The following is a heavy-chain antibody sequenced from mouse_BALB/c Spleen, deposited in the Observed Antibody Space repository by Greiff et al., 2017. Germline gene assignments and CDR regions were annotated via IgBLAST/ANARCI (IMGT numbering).Heavy chain of an antibody. CDR1: GFTFSSYG. Sequence: DVHLVESGGDLVKPGGSLKLSCAASGFTFSSYGMSWVRQTPDKRLEWVATISSGGSYTYYPDSVKGRFTISRDNAKNTLYLQMSSLKSEDTAMYYCARHYDYDSWFAYWGQGTLVTVSA. CDR3: ARHYDYDSWFAY. J-gene: IGHJ3*01. CDR2: ISSGGSYT. V-gene: IGHV5-6*01. D-gene: IGHD2-4*01.